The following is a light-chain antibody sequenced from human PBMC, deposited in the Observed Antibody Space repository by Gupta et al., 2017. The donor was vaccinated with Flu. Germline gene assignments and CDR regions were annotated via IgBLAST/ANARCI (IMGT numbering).Light chain of an antibody. CDR2: AAS. V-gene: IGKV1-39*01. CDR3: QQSDSTPPFT. CDR1: QSISSY. J-gene: IGKJ3*01. Sequence: DIQMTQSPSSLSASVGDRVTITCRASQSISSYLNWYQQKPGKAPKLLIYAASSLQSGVPSRFSGSGSGKDFTLTISSRQPEDFATYYCQQSDSTPPFTFGHGTKVDIK.